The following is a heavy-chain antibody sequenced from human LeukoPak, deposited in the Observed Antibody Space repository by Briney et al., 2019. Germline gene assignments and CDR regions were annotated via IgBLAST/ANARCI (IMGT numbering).Heavy chain of an antibody. CDR2: IYTSGST. V-gene: IGHV4-4*07. Sequence: SETLSLTCTVSGGSISSYYWSWLRQPAGKGLEWIGRIYTSGSTNYNPSLTSRVTMSVDTSKNQFSLKLSSVTAADTAVYYCARDRSGSYYPDAFDIWGQGTMVTVSS. D-gene: IGHD1-26*01. J-gene: IGHJ3*02. CDR1: GGSISSYY. CDR3: ARDRSGSYYPDAFDI.